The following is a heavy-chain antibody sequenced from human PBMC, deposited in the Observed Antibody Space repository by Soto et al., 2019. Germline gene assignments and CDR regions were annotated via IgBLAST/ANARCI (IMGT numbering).Heavy chain of an antibody. J-gene: IGHJ4*02. Sequence: QVQMQESGPGLVKPSQTLSLTCTVSGASISHADYYWTWIRQHPGKGLEWIGYIYYSGGTYYNPSLESRVAMSVDTSKNQFSLKLNSVTAADTAVYYCARAMVRGVLGYWGQGSLVTVSS. CDR1: GASISHADYY. V-gene: IGHV4-31*03. D-gene: IGHD3-10*01. CDR3: ARAMVRGVLGY. CDR2: IYYSGGT.